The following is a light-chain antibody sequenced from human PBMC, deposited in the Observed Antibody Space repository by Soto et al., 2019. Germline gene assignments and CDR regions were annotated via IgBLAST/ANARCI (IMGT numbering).Light chain of an antibody. CDR3: HQYDNFPYT. J-gene: IGKJ2*01. CDR2: DAS. CDR1: QDIRIY. Sequence: DTQMTQSPSSLSASVGARVTITCQASQDIRIYLDWYQQKPGKAPKLLIYDASQLETGVPSRFSGSGSGTDFIFTISSLKPEDFATYYCHQYDNFPYTLGQGTKLEIK. V-gene: IGKV1-33*01.